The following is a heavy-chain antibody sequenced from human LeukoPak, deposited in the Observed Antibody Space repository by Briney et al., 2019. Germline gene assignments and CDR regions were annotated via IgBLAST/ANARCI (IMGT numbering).Heavy chain of an antibody. CDR1: GFTFSSYA. Sequence: PGGSLRLSCAASGFTFSSYAMSWVRQAPGKGLEWVSAISGSGGSTYYADSVKGRFTISRDNSKNTQYLQMNSLRAEDTAVYYCAKSGDYYDSSGYCDYWGQGTLVTVSS. D-gene: IGHD3-22*01. V-gene: IGHV3-23*01. J-gene: IGHJ4*02. CDR2: ISGSGGST. CDR3: AKSGDYYDSSGYCDY.